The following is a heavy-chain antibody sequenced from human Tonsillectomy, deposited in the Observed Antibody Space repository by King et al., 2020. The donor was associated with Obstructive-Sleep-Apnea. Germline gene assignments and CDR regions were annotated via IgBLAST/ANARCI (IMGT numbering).Heavy chain of an antibody. J-gene: IGHJ6*02. CDR2: IYPGDSDT. Sequence: QLVQSGAEVKKPGESLKISCKGSGYSFTSYWIGWVRQMPGKGLEWMGIIYPGDSDTRYSPSFQGQVTISADKSISTAYLQWSSLKASDTAMYYCARHGAGCSSTSCYYYYYYYGMDVWGQGTTVTVSS. V-gene: IGHV5-51*01. CDR1: GYSFTSYW. CDR3: ARHGAGCSSTSCYYYYYYYGMDV. D-gene: IGHD2-2*01.